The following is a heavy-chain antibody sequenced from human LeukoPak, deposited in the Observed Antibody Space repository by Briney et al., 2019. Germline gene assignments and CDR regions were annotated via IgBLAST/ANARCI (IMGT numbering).Heavy chain of an antibody. CDR3: ARVLPIAAAQYYYYYYYMDV. CDR2: IIPIFGTA. V-gene: IGHV1-69*01. J-gene: IGHJ6*03. Sequence: GSSVKVSCKASGGTFSSYAISWVRQAPGQGLEWMGGIIPIFGTANYAQKFQGRVTITADESTSTAYMELSSLRSEDTAVYYCARVLPIAAAQYYYYYYYMDVWGKGTTVTVSS. D-gene: IGHD6-13*01. CDR1: GGTFSSYA.